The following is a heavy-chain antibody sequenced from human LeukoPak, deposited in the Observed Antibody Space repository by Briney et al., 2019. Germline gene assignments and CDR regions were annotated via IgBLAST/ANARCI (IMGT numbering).Heavy chain of an antibody. V-gene: IGHV4-38-2*02. D-gene: IGHD2-21*02. CDR1: GYSISSGFY. J-gene: IGHJ5*02. CDR3: ARGQARLSWFDP. Sequence: PSETLSLTCTVSGYSISSGFYWGWIRQPPGKGLEWIGSFYHSGSTYYKPSLKSRVTISVDTSKNQFSLKLSSVTAADTAVYYCARGQARLSWFDPWGQGTLVTVSS. CDR2: FYHSGST.